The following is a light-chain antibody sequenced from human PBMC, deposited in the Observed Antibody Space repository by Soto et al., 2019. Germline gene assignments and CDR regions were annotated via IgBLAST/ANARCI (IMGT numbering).Light chain of an antibody. Sequence: DIQMTQSPSSLSASVGDRVIITCRSSLSIRNDLNWYQQKPGTAPKLQISAASNVQRGVASRFSGSGSGTDFTLTINSLLPEDVATYFCQQTASPPYTFGQGTKLEI. CDR3: QQTASPPYT. J-gene: IGKJ2*01. CDR2: AAS. V-gene: IGKV1-39*01. CDR1: LSIRND.